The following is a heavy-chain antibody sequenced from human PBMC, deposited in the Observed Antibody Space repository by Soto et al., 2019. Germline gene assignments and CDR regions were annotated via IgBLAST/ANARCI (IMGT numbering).Heavy chain of an antibody. V-gene: IGHV1-18*01. D-gene: IGHD1-1*01. CDR1: GYTFTSNG. Sequence: QVQLVQSGAEVKKPGASVKVSCEASGYTFTSNGISWVRQAPGRGLEWMGWISAYNGNTNYAQKLQGRVTMTTDTSTSTAYMELRSLRSDDTAVYYCATQERITDRMDVWGQGTTVTVSS. J-gene: IGHJ6*02. CDR2: ISAYNGNT. CDR3: ATQERITDRMDV.